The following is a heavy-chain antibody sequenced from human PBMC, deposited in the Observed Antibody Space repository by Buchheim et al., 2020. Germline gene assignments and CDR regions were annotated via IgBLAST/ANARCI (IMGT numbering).Heavy chain of an antibody. CDR2: ISGSGGST. V-gene: IGHV3-23*01. Sequence: EVQLLESGGGLVQPGGSLRLSCAASGFTFSSYAMSWVRQAPGKGLEWVSAISGSGGSTYYADSVKGRFTIPRDNSKNTLYLQMNSLRAEDTAVYYCAKDYSSSSDYYSEDAFDIWGQGT. CDR1: GFTFSSYA. D-gene: IGHD3-22*01. J-gene: IGHJ3*02. CDR3: AKDYSSSSDYYSEDAFDI.